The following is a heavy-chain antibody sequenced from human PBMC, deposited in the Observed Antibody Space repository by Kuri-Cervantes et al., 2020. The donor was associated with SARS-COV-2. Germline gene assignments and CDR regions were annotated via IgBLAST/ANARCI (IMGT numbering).Heavy chain of an antibody. D-gene: IGHD2-8*02. J-gene: IGHJ5*02. V-gene: IGHV1-18*04. Sequence: ASVKVSCKASGYTFTSYGISWVRQAPGQGLEWMGWISAYNGNTNYAQKLQGRVTMTTDTSTSTAYMELRSLRSDDTAVYYCARGVLVVYASPESWFDPWGQGTLVTVSS. CDR1: GYTFTSYG. CDR2: ISAYNGNT. CDR3: ARGVLVVYASPESWFDP.